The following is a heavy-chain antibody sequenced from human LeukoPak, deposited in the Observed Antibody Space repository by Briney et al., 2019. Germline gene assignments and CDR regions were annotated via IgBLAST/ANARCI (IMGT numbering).Heavy chain of an antibody. D-gene: IGHD1-1*01. CDR1: GDSINSGRHY. J-gene: IGHJ5*02. CDR2: IYYSGST. Sequence: PSETLSLTCTVSGDSINSGRHYWSWIPQPPGKRLVWIAYIYYSGSTNYNPSLKSRVTISIDTSKNQFSLKLSSVTAADTAVYYCARELERGFGPWGQGTLVTVSS. CDR3: ARELERGFGP. V-gene: IGHV4-61*01.